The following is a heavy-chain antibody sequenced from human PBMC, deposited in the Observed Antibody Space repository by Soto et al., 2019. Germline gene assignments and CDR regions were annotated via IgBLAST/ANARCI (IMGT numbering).Heavy chain of an antibody. CDR2: MNPNTGNT. J-gene: IGHJ5*02. CDR3: AREGGGATPTGLDP. Sequence: QVQLVQSGAEVKKPGASVKVSCKASGYSFSKYDINWVRQVAGQGLEWLGRMNPNTGNTRYAQKIQGRLNMTRNTSISIAYMELSSLISDDTAVYYCAREGGGATPTGLDPWGQGTLVIVSS. V-gene: IGHV1-8*01. CDR1: GYSFSKYD. D-gene: IGHD1-1*01.